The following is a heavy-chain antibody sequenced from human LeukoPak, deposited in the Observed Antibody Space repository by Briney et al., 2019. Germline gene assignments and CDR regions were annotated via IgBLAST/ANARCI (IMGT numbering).Heavy chain of an antibody. CDR1: GFTFSSYS. D-gene: IGHD2-2*01. CDR3: ARVVPLGYCSSTSCYFGYMDV. V-gene: IGHV3-21*01. CDR2: ISSSSSYI. J-gene: IGHJ6*03. Sequence: GGSLRLSCAASGFTFSSYSMNWVRQAPGEGLEWVSSISSSSSYIYYADSVKGRFTISRDNAKNSLYLQMNSLRAEDTAVYYCARVVPLGYCSSTSCYFGYMDVWGKGTTVTVSS.